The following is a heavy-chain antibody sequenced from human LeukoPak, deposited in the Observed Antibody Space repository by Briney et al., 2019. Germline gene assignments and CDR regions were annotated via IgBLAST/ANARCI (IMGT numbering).Heavy chain of an antibody. V-gene: IGHV5-51*01. D-gene: IGHD3-9*01. CDR2: TYPGDSDT. CDR3: AASASGYFDAFDT. Sequence: GESLKISCKGSGYTFTKQWIGWVRQMPGKGLEWLGSTYPGDSDTRYSPSFQGEVTISADKSINTAYLQWGSLKASDSAMYYCAASASGYFDAFDTWGQGTLVTVSS. CDR1: GYTFTKQW. J-gene: IGHJ5*02.